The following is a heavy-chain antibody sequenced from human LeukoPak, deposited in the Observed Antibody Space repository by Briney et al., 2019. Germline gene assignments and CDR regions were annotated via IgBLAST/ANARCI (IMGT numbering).Heavy chain of an antibody. D-gene: IGHD2-15*01. CDR1: GGTFHSYI. J-gene: IGHJ4*02. V-gene: IGHV1-69*01. CDR3: SGDY. CDR2: IVPIIGTA. Sequence: SVKVSCKASGGTFHSYIVTWVRQAPGQGLEWMGGIVPIIGTANYAQKFQGRVTITAGDSTSTAYYCARDQRPSCLGGICYSGDYWGQGTLVTVTS.